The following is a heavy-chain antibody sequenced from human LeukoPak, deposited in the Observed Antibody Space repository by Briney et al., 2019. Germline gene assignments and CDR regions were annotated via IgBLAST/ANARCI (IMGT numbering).Heavy chain of an antibody. J-gene: IGHJ4*02. CDR2: ISAYNGNT. CDR1: GYTFGNYD. D-gene: IGHD3-10*01. V-gene: IGHV1-18*01. CDR3: ARGDYYGSGTYYKKTVDY. Sequence: ASVEVSCKASGYTFGNYDINWVRQAPGQGLEWMGWISAYNGNTNYAQKLQGRVTMTTDTSTSTAYMELRSLRSDDTAVYYCARGDYYGSGTYYKKTVDYWGQGTLVTVSS.